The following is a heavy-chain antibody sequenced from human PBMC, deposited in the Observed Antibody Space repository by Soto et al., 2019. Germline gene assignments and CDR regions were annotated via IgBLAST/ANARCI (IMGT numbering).Heavy chain of an antibody. CDR1: GFTFSNYA. V-gene: IGHV3-23*01. J-gene: IGHJ4*02. Sequence: PGGSLRLSCAASGFTFSNYAMNWVRQAPGKGLEWVSVISGSGDSTYYADSVKGRFTISRDSSKNKLYLQMNSLRAEDTAVYYCARRSSSWYFDYWGQGTLVTVSS. CDR3: ARRSSSWYFDY. D-gene: IGHD6-13*01. CDR2: ISGSGDST.